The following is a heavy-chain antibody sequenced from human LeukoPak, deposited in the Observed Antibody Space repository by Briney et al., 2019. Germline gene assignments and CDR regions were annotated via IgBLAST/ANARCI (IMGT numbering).Heavy chain of an antibody. D-gene: IGHD6-6*01. CDR2: SRNRTHSYTT. Sequence: PGGSLRLSCAASGFTFSDHYMNWVRQAPGKGLEWVARSRNRTHSYTTKYAASLKGRFIISRDDSKNSLYLQMNSLRAEDTALYYCAREVRIAARPGYNELAYYYYYYMDVWGKGTTVTVSS. J-gene: IGHJ6*03. V-gene: IGHV3-72*01. CDR3: AREVRIAARPGYNELAYYYYYYMDV. CDR1: GFTFSDHY.